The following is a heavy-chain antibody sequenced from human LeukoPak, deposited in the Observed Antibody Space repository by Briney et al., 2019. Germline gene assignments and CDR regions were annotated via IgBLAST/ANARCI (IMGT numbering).Heavy chain of an antibody. CDR3: AATYYYGSGSYRLHYYGMDV. CDR2: IYYSGST. Sequence: SETLSLTCTVSGGSISSYYWSWIRQPPGKGLEWIGYIYYSGSTNYNPSLKSRVTISVDTSKNQFSLKLSSVTAADTAVYYCAATYYYGSGSYRLHYYGMDVWGQGTTVTVSS. V-gene: IGHV4-59*08. D-gene: IGHD3-10*01. J-gene: IGHJ6*02. CDR1: GGSISSYY.